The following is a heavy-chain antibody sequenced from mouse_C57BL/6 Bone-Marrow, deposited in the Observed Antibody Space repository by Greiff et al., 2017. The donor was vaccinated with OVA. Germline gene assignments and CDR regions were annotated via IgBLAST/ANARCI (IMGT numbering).Heavy chain of an antibody. J-gene: IGHJ3*01. CDR1: GYTFTSYG. V-gene: IGHV1-81*01. D-gene: IGHD3-1*01. CDR3: GGAPPFAY. CDR2: IYPRSGNT. Sequence: VQLQQSGAELARPGASVKLSCKASGYTFTSYGISWVKQRTGQGLEWIGEIYPRSGNTYYNEKFKGKATLTADKSSSTAYMELRSLTAEDSAVYFCGGAPPFAYWGQGTLVTVSA.